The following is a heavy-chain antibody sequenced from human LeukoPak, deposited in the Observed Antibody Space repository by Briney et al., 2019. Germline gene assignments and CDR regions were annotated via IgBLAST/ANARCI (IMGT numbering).Heavy chain of an antibody. CDR2: TNPDGSTR. D-gene: IGHD5-12*01. J-gene: IGHJ4*02. CDR1: GFAFSSSW. V-gene: IGHV3-7*05. Sequence: GGSLRLSCVASGFAFSSSWMAWVCQAPGKGLEGVANTNPDGSTRNYVGSVRGRFTISRDNAKNSLYLQMNSLRVDDTAVYYCARDSGYSAFDYWGQGTLVTVSS. CDR3: ARDSGYSAFDY.